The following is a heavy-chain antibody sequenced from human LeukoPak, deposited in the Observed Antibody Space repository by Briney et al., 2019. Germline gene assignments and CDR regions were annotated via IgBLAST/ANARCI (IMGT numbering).Heavy chain of an antibody. J-gene: IGHJ6*02. D-gene: IGHD4-23*01. CDR3: ARGGTTVVNYYSYGMDI. CDR1: GFTFSSYT. V-gene: IGHV3-21*01. Sequence: PGGSLRLSCAASGFTFSSYTMNWVRQAPGKGLEWVSSISSSSSYIYYADSVKGRFTISRDNAKNSLYLQMNSLRAEDTAVYYCARGGTTVVNYYSYGMDIWGQGTTVTVSS. CDR2: ISSSSSYI.